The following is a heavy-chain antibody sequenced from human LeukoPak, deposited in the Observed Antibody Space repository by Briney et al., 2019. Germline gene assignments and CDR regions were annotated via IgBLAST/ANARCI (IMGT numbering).Heavy chain of an antibody. CDR3: AKAIRGGLDAFDI. CDR2: ISWNSGSI. CDR1: GFAFDDYA. V-gene: IGHV3-9*01. J-gene: IGHJ3*02. D-gene: IGHD4-23*01. Sequence: GGSLRLSCAASGFAFDDYAMHWVRQAPRKGLEWVSGISWNSGSIGYADSVKGRFTISRDNAKNSLYLQMNSLRAEDTALYYCAKAIRGGLDAFDIWGQGTMVTVSS.